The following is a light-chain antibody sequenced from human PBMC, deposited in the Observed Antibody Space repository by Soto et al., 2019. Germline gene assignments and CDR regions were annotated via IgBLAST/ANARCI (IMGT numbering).Light chain of an antibody. Sequence: EIVLTQSPATLSLSPGERATLSCRASQSVSSYLAGYQQKPGQAPRLLIYDASNRATGIPARFSGSGSGTDFTLTISSLEPEDFAVYYCHQRSNWPPYTFGQGTKLEIK. J-gene: IGKJ2*01. CDR1: QSVSSY. CDR2: DAS. V-gene: IGKV3-11*01. CDR3: HQRSNWPPYT.